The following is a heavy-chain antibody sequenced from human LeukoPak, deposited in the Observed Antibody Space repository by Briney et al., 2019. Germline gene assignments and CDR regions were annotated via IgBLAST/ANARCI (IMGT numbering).Heavy chain of an antibody. D-gene: IGHD6-19*01. CDR3: ARAEGSSGWYLDY. CDR2: IRYDGSNK. V-gene: IGHV3-30*02. J-gene: IGHJ4*02. Sequence: GGSLRLSCAASGFTFSSYGMHWVRQAPGKGLEWVAFIRYDGSNKYYADSVKGRFTISRDNSKNTLYLQMNSLRAEDTAVYYCARAEGSSGWYLDYWGQGTLVTVSS. CDR1: GFTFSSYG.